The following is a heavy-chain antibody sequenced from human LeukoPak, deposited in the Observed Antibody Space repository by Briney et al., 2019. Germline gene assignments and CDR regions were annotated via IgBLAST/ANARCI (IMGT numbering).Heavy chain of an antibody. CDR2: INPNSGGT. CDR1: GYTFTGHY. Sequence: ASVKVSCKASGYTFTGHYMHWVRQAPGQGLEWMGWINPNSGGTNYARKFQGRVTMTRDTSISTAYMELSRLRSDDTAVYYCARSSGYYVAFDYWGQGTLVTVSS. CDR3: ARSSGYYVAFDY. V-gene: IGHV1-2*02. D-gene: IGHD3-22*01. J-gene: IGHJ4*02.